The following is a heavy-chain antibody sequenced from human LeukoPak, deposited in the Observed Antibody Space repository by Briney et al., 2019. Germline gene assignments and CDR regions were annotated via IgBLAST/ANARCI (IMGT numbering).Heavy chain of an antibody. Sequence: SETLSLTCTVSGDSINSGNNYWSWIRQPAGKGPEWIGHIYSSGTTNYNPSLKSRVTIPVDKSKNQFSLKLSSVTAADTAVYYCARDITSAFDIWGQGTMVTVSS. J-gene: IGHJ3*02. CDR3: ARDITSAFDI. CDR1: GDSINSGNNY. CDR2: IYSSGTT. D-gene: IGHD3-10*01. V-gene: IGHV4-61*09.